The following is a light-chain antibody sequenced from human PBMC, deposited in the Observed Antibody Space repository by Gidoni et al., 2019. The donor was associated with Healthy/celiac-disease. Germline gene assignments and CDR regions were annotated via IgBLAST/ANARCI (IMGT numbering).Light chain of an antibody. CDR1: QSISSY. J-gene: IGKJ2*01. Sequence: PSSLSASVGDRVTITCRASQSISSYLNWYQQKPGKAPKLLSYAASSLQSGVPSRFSGSGSGTDFTLTISSLQPEDFATYDCQQSYSTPYTFGQGTKLEIK. CDR3: QQSYSTPYT. CDR2: AAS. V-gene: IGKV1-39*01.